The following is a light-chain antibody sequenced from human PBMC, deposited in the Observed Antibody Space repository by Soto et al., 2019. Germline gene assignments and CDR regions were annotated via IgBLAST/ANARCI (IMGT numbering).Light chain of an antibody. J-gene: IGKJ4*01. CDR3: QQYNSWPLT. V-gene: IGKV1-5*01. CDR2: HAS. Sequence: DIQMTQSPSTLPASVGDRVTITCRASQSISNWLAWYQQKPGTAPKVLIYHASNLQSGVPTRISGSGSGTEFTLTISSLQSEDFAVYYCQQYNSWPLTFGGGTKVDIK. CDR1: QSISNW.